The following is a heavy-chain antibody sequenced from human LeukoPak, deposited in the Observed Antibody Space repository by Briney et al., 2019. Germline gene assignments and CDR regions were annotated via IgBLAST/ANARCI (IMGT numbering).Heavy chain of an antibody. J-gene: IGHJ4*02. CDR2: INHSGST. Sequence: SETLSLTCAVYGGSFSGYYWSWIRQPPGKGLEWIGEINHSGSTNYNPSLKSRVTISVDTSKNQSSLKLSSVTAADTAVYYCARGDSHYFDYWGQGTLVTVSS. CDR1: GGSFSGYY. CDR3: ARGDSHYFDY. V-gene: IGHV4-34*01. D-gene: IGHD3-22*01.